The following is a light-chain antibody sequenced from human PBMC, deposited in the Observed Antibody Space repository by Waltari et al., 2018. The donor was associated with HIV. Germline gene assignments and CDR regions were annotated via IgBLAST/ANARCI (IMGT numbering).Light chain of an antibody. Sequence: SYDVTQPSSVSVSPGQTARITCSGYALPDQFVYWYQQKPGPAPVLVIYQDTQRPSGIPERFSGSSSGTVATLTIRGVRTEDEADYHCQSADLSGTYWVFGGGTKLTGL. CDR1: ALPDQF. CDR2: QDT. J-gene: IGLJ3*02. CDR3: QSADLSGTYWV. V-gene: IGLV3-25*03.